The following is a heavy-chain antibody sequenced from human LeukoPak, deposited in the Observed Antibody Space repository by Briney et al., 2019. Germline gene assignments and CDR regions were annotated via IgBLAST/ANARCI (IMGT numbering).Heavy chain of an antibody. CDR1: GFTFSSYG. V-gene: IGHV3-30*02. J-gene: IGHJ4*02. Sequence: PGGSLRLSCAASGFTFSSYGMHWVRQAPGKGPEWVAFIRYDGSNKYYADSVKGRFTISRDNSKNTLYLQMNSLRAEDTAVYYCAPRVVAIAAPFDYWGQGTLVTVSS. D-gene: IGHD2-21*01. CDR2: IRYDGSNK. CDR3: APRVVAIAAPFDY.